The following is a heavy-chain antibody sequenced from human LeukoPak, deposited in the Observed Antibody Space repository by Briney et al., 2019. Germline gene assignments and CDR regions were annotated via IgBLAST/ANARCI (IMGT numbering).Heavy chain of an antibody. V-gene: IGHV4-4*07. CDR1: GGSISSYY. Sequence: SETLSLTCTVSGGSISSYYWSWIRQPAGKGLEWIGRIYSSGSTNYNPSLKSRVTMSVDTSKNQFSLKLSSVTAADTAVYYCTRGQYHLLYWYFDLWGRGTLVTVSS. J-gene: IGHJ2*01. CDR3: TRGQYHLLYWYFDL. CDR2: IYSSGST. D-gene: IGHD2-2*01.